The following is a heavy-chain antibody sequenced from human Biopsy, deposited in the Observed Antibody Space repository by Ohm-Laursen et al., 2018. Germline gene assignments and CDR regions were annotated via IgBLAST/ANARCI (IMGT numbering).Heavy chain of an antibody. CDR1: GGSISSDY. CDR2: IYYSGST. CDR3: ARATNSTGWPYYYFYGMDV. V-gene: IGHV4-59*01. Sequence: TLSLTCADSGGSISSDYWSWIRQTPGKGLEWIGYIYYSGSTNYNPSLKSRATISVDTSKNQFSLRLNSVTAADTAVYYCARATNSTGWPYYYFYGMDVWGQGTTVTVSS. J-gene: IGHJ6*02. D-gene: IGHD2/OR15-2a*01.